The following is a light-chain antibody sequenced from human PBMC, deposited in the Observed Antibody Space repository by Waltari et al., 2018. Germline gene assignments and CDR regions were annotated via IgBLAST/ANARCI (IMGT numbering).Light chain of an antibody. CDR3: QQLDTYPPWT. CDR2: AAS. CDR1: QGISNS. Sequence: DIQLTQAPSFLSASVGDRVTVTCRASQGISNSLAWYQQKPGGAPQLLLYAASTLQSGVPSRFSGSGSGTAFALTISSLQPEDFATYYCQQLDTYPPWTFGQGTKVELK. J-gene: IGKJ1*01. V-gene: IGKV1-9*01.